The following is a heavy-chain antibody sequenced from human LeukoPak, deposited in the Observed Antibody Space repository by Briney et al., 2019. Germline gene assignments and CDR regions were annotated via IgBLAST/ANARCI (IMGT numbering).Heavy chain of an antibody. Sequence: PGGSLRLSCAASGFTFSSYGMHWVRQAPGKGLERVAVIWYDGSNKYYADSVKGRFTISRDNSKNTLYLQMNSLRAEDTAVYYCARDLNAGTTSYYGMDAWGQGTTVTVSS. D-gene: IGHD1-1*01. V-gene: IGHV3-33*01. J-gene: IGHJ6*02. CDR1: GFTFSSYG. CDR3: ARDLNAGTTSYYGMDA. CDR2: IWYDGSNK.